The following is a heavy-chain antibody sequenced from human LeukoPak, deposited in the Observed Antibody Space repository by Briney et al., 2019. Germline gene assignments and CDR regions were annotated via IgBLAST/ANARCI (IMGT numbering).Heavy chain of an antibody. Sequence: GESLKISCKGSGYSFTSYWIGWVRQMPGKGLEWMGIIYPGDSDTRYSPSFQGQVTISADKSISTAYLQWSSLKASDTAMYYCARQGEHYYDSSGYYYLDYWGQGTLVTVSS. CDR3: ARQGEHYYDSSGYYYLDY. V-gene: IGHV5-51*01. D-gene: IGHD3-22*01. CDR1: GYSFTSYW. J-gene: IGHJ4*02. CDR2: IYPGDSDT.